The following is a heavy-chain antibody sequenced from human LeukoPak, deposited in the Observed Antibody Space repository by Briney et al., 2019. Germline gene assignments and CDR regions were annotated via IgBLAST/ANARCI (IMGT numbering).Heavy chain of an antibody. Sequence: GGSLRLSCAASGFSFSAYAMSWVRQAPGKGLEWVSAISSSGGSTYYSDSVKGRFTISRDNSKNTLYLQMNSLRAEDTAVYYCARDSGSYRSGYFQHWGQGTLVTVSS. CDR1: GFSFSAYA. J-gene: IGHJ1*01. CDR2: ISSSGGST. D-gene: IGHD1-26*01. CDR3: ARDSGSYRSGYFQH. V-gene: IGHV3-23*01.